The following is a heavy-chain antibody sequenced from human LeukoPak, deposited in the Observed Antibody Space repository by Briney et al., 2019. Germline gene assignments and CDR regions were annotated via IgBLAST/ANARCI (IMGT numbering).Heavy chain of an antibody. CDR3: ARGGVVVVVVAATLADDDAFDI. CDR2: INPNSGGT. Sequence: ASVKVSCKASGYTFTGYYMHWVRQAPGQGLEWMGWINPNSGGTNYAQKFRGRVTMTRDTSISTAYMELSRLRSDDTAVYYCARGGVVVVVVAATLADDDAFDIWGQGTMVTVSS. CDR1: GYTFTGYY. D-gene: IGHD2-15*01. V-gene: IGHV1-2*02. J-gene: IGHJ3*02.